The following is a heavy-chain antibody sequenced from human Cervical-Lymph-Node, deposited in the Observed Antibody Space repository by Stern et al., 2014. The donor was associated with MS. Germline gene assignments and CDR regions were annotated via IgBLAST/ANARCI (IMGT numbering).Heavy chain of an antibody. D-gene: IGHD3-3*01. CDR3: ARERPVSGSYEDGHDP. J-gene: IGHJ5*02. CDR2: TYYRSKWYS. V-gene: IGHV6-1*01. CDR1: GDSVSSNSAA. Sequence: QVQLQQSGPGLVKPSQTLSLTCAISGDSVSSNSAAWSWVRQSPSRGLEWLGRTYYRSKWYSDYAESVKSRMTINTDTSKNQFSLHLNSVTPEDTALYYCARERPVSGSYEDGHDPWGQGTLVTVSS.